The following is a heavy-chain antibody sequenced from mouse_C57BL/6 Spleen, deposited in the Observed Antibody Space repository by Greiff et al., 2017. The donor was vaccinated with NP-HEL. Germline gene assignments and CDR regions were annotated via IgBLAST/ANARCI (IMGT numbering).Heavy chain of an antibody. J-gene: IGHJ2*01. Sequence: EVQLQQSGPELVKPGASVKISCKASGYTFTDYYMNWVKQSHGKSLEWIGDINPNNGGTSYNQKFKGKATLTVDKSSSTAYMELRSLTSEDSAVYYCASRGSNYDFDYWGQGTTLTVSS. CDR1: GYTFTDYY. CDR2: INPNNGGT. D-gene: IGHD2-5*01. V-gene: IGHV1-26*01. CDR3: ASRGSNYDFDY.